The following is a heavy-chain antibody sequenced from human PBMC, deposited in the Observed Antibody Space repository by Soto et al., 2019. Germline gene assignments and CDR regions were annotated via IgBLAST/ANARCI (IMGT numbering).Heavy chain of an antibody. CDR1: GGSFSGYY. CDR3: ASPPRPYGSGRYFDY. J-gene: IGHJ4*02. Sequence: SETLSLTCAVYGGSFSGYYWSWIRQPPGKGLEWIGEINHSGSTNYSPSLKSRVTISVDTSKNQFSLKLSSVTAADTAVYYCASPPRPYGSGRYFDYWGQGTLVTVSS. V-gene: IGHV4-34*01. D-gene: IGHD3-10*01. CDR2: INHSGST.